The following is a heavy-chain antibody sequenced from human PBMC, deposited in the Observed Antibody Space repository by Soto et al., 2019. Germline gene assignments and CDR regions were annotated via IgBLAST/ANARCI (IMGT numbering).Heavy chain of an antibody. CDR2: IEGDGSRT. V-gene: IGHV3-74*01. CDR3: TRDYSNYGFDY. J-gene: IGHJ4*02. CDR1: GFTFSGFW. D-gene: IGHD4-4*01. Sequence: GGSLRLSCAASGFTFSGFWMHRVRQVAGKGLVWVSRIEGDGSRTDYADSVKGRFTISRDNAKNTLYLQMSSLRDEDTAVYFCTRDYSNYGFDYWGQGTLVTVSS.